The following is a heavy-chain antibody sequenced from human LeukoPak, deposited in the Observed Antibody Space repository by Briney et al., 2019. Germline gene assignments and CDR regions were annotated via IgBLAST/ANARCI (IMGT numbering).Heavy chain of an antibody. CDR3: TTELGVGSWFDY. CDR1: GFTFSNAW. Sequence: GGSLRLSCAASGFTFSNAWMSWVRQAPGKGLEWVGRIKSKTDGGTTDYAAPVKGRFTISRDDSKNTLYLQMNSLKTEDTAVYYCTTELGVGSWFDYWGQGTLVTVSS. CDR2: IKSKTDGGTT. D-gene: IGHD2-15*01. V-gene: IGHV3-15*01. J-gene: IGHJ4*02.